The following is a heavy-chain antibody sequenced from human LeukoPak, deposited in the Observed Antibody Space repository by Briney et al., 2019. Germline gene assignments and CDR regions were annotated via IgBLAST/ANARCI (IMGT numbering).Heavy chain of an antibody. V-gene: IGHV3-21*01. CDR3: ARGLQSSSWYDFDY. CDR1: GSTFSSFS. Sequence: GGSLRLSCAASGSTFSSFSMNWVRQAPGKGLEWVSSISSASTYIYYADSVEGRFTISRDNAKNSLSLQMNSLRAEDTAVYYCARGLQSSSWYDFDYWGQGTLVNVSS. CDR2: ISSASTYI. D-gene: IGHD6-13*01. J-gene: IGHJ4*02.